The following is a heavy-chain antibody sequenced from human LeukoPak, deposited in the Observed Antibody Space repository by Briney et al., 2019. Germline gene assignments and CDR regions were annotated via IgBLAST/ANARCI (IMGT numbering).Heavy chain of an antibody. CDR1: DGSISIYY. CDR2: IYNSGST. Sequence: SETLSLTCTVSDGSISIYYWSWIRQPPGEGLEWIGYIYNSGSTNYNPSLRSRVTISADTSKNQFSLKLSSVTAADTAVYYCARVNFDSLMDVWGQGTTVTVSS. D-gene: IGHD3-9*01. J-gene: IGHJ6*02. V-gene: IGHV4-59*01. CDR3: ARVNFDSLMDV.